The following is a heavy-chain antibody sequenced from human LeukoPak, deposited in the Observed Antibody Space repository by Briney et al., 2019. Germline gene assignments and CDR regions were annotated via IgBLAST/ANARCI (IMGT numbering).Heavy chain of an antibody. CDR1: GGSISSSSYY. D-gene: IGHD3-22*01. Sequence: PSETQSLTCTVSGGSISSSSYYWGWIRQPPGKGLERIGSIYYSGSTYYNPSLKSRVTISVDTSKNQFSLKLSSVTAADTAVYYCARNYYYDSSGYYRSAFDIWGQGTMVTVSS. CDR3: ARNYYYDSSGYYRSAFDI. CDR2: IYYSGST. V-gene: IGHV4-39*01. J-gene: IGHJ3*02.